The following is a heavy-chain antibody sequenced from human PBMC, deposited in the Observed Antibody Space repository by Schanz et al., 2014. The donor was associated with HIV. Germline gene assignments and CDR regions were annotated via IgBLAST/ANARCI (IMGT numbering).Heavy chain of an antibody. CDR3: ARGSWYSSGWYDDYYYYEVDV. CDR2: IKPDGSEK. Sequence: EVQLLESGGDLVQPGGSLRLFCGASGFTFSSYWMSWVRQAPGKGLEWVANIKPDGSEKYYVDSVKGRFTISRDNAKNSLFLQMNSLRAEDTAVYYCARGSWYSSGWYDDYYYYEVDVWGQGTTVTVSS. CDR1: GFTFSSYW. V-gene: IGHV3-7*01. J-gene: IGHJ6*02. D-gene: IGHD6-19*01.